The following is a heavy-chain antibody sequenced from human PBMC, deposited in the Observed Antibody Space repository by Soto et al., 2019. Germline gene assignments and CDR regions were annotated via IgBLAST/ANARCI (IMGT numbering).Heavy chain of an antibody. CDR1: GYTFTSYD. D-gene: IGHD3-3*01. CDR3: ARVITIFGVVIIRAYYYGIDV. Sequence: GASVKVSCKASGYTFTSYDINWVRQATGQGLEWMGWMNPNSGNTGYAQKFQGRVTMTRNTSISTAYMELSSLRSEDTAVYYCARVITIFGVVIIRAYYYGIDVWGQGTTVTVYS. J-gene: IGHJ6*02. CDR2: MNPNSGNT. V-gene: IGHV1-8*01.